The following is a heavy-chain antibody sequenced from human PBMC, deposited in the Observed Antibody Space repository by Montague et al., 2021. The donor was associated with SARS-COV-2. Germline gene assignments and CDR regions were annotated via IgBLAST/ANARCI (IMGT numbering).Heavy chain of an antibody. V-gene: IGHV4-38-2*02. CDR3: ARSGVGIFDFSYFDS. J-gene: IGHJ4*02. CDR1: GSSISSGYY. D-gene: IGHD3-3*01. CDR2: RYQNGAT. Sequence: SETLSLTCSVSGSSISSGYYWGWIRQTPGKGLEWIGSRYQNGATYYSPSLKRPVTILLDTSKNQFSLSLTSVTAADTAVYYYARSGVGIFDFSYFDSWGQGSLVIVSS.